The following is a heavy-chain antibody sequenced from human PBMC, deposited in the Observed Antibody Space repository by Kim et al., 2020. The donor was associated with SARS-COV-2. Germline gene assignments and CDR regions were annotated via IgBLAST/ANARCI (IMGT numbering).Heavy chain of an antibody. CDR2: IYSGDNI. D-gene: IGHD2-15*01. CDR3: ARDVGLTQYYYYGMDV. J-gene: IGHJ6*02. Sequence: GGSLRLSCAASGFTVSSHDMSWVRQAPGRGLEWVSLIYSGDNIYYADSVKGRFTISRHNSENTLYLQMNSLRAEDTAVYYCARDVGLTQYYYYGMDVWG. CDR1: GFTVSSHD. V-gene: IGHV3-53*04.